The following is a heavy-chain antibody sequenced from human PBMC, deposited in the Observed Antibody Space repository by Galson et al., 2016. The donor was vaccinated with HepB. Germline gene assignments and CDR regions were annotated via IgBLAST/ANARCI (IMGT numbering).Heavy chain of an antibody. D-gene: IGHD5-18*01. J-gene: IGHJ4*02. V-gene: IGHV3-74*01. CDR1: GFTFSSYW. CDR2: INSDGSST. CDR3: AGWNSYGYPNYFDY. Sequence: SLRLSCAASGFTFSSYWMHWVRQAPGKGLVWVSRINSDGSSTSYADSVKGRFTISRDNAKNTLYLQMNSLRAEDTAVYYFAGWNSYGYPNYFDYWGQGTLVTVSS.